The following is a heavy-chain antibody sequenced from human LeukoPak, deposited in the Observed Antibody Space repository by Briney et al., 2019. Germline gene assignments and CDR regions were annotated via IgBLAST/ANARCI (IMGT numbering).Heavy chain of an antibody. CDR1: GFTFSSYS. V-gene: IGHV3-21*01. D-gene: IGHD5-18*01. CDR2: ISSSSSYI. CDR3: ARAEVDTAMVY. J-gene: IGHJ4*02. Sequence: GGSLRPSCAASGFTFSSYSVNWVREAPGKGLEWVSSISSSSSYIYYADSVKGRFTISRDNAKNSLYLQMNSLRAEDTAVYYCARAEVDTAMVYWGQGTLVTVSS.